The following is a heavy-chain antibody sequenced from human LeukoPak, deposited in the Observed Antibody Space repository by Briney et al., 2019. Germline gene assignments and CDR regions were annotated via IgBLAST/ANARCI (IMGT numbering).Heavy chain of an antibody. CDR2: IYYSGST. CDR1: GGSISSYY. J-gene: IGHJ4*02. V-gene: IGHV4-59*01. Sequence: SETLCLTCTVSGGSISSYYWSWIRQPPGKGLEWIGYIYYSGSTNYNPSLKSRVTISVDTSKNQFSLKLSSVTAADTAVYYCARVSLSYYFDYWGQGTLVTVSS. CDR3: ARVSLSYYFDY.